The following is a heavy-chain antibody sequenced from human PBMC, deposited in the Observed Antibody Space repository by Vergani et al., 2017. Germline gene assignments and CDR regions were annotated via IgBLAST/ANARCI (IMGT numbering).Heavy chain of an antibody. CDR3: ARTPTSSWFDY. V-gene: IGHV2-70*18. D-gene: IGHD6-13*01. Sequence: WVRQAPGKALEWLALIDWDDDKYYSTSLKTRLTISKDTSKNQVVLTMTNMDPVDTATYYCARTPTSSWFDYWGQGTLVTVSS. CDR2: IDWDDDK. J-gene: IGHJ4*02.